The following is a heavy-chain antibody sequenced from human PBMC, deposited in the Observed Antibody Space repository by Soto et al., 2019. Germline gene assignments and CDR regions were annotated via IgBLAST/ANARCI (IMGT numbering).Heavy chain of an antibody. V-gene: IGHV3-7*01. Sequence: GGSLRLSCAASGFTFSSYWMSWVRQAPGKGVEWVANIKQDGSEKYYVDSVKGRFTISRDNAKNSLYLQMNSLRAEDTAVYYCARWGEQLVRGAFDIWGQGTMVTVSS. D-gene: IGHD6-13*01. CDR3: ARWGEQLVRGAFDI. CDR2: IKQDGSEK. J-gene: IGHJ3*02. CDR1: GFTFSSYW.